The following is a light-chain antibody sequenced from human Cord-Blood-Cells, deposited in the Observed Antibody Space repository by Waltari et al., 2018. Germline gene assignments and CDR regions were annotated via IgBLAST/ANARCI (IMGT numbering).Light chain of an antibody. Sequence: EIVLTQSPATLSLSPGERATHSRRASQSVSSYFAWYQQKPGQAPRLLIYDASNRATGIPARFSGSGSGTDFTLTISSLEPEDFAVYYCQQRSNWPWTFGQGTKVEIK. CDR2: DAS. V-gene: IGKV3-11*01. CDR3: QQRSNWPWT. J-gene: IGKJ1*01. CDR1: QSVSSY.